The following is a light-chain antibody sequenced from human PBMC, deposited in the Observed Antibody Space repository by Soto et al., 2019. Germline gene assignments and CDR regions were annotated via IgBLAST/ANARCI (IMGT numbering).Light chain of an antibody. CDR2: GAS. CDR1: ESISIDY. Sequence: EIVLTQSPGTLSLSPGQRATLSCRASESISIDYLAWYQQRLGQAPRLLIYGASSGATGIPDRFSGSGSGTDFTLTISRLEPEDFAIYYCQQYGGVPYTFGQGTKVDI. V-gene: IGKV3-20*01. J-gene: IGKJ2*01. CDR3: QQYGGVPYT.